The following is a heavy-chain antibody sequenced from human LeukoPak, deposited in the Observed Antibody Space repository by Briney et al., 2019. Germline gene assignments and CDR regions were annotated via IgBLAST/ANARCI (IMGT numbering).Heavy chain of an antibody. CDR2: VNPNSGNT. Sequence: ASVKVSCKTSGYTFSSYDINWVRQAPGQGLEWMGWVNPNSGNTGYAQKFRDRVTMTRSTSISTAYMELSSLRSEDTAVYYCARSPVGARRRNDYGGEGTLVTVSS. J-gene: IGHJ4*02. V-gene: IGHV1-8*01. CDR1: GYTFSSYD. D-gene: IGHD1-26*01. CDR3: ARSPVGARRRNDY.